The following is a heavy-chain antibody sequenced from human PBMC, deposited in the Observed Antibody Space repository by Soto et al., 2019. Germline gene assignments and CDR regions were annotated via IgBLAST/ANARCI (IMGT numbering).Heavy chain of an antibody. CDR1: GGSISSSSYY. CDR2: IYYSGST. V-gene: IGHV4-39*01. CDR3: ARPFGVAAAGPFDH. D-gene: IGHD6-13*01. J-gene: IGHJ4*02. Sequence: PSETLSLTCTVSGGSISSSSYYWGWIRQPPGKGLEWIGSIYYSGSTYYNPSLKSRVTISVDTSKNQFSLKLSSVTAADTAVYYCARPFGVAAAGPFDHWGQGTLVTVSS.